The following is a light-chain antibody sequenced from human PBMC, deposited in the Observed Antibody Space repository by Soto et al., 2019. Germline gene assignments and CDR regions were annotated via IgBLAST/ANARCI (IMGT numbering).Light chain of an antibody. CDR1: QSIGTY. V-gene: IGKV1-9*01. Sequence: DIQMTQSPSSLSASVGDRVTITCRASQSIGTYLHWYQQKPGKAPKLLIYAASNLQSGVPSRFSGSGSGTEFTLTISSLQPDDFATYYCQQYNSYSETFGQGTKVDIK. CDR3: QQYNSYSET. J-gene: IGKJ1*01. CDR2: AAS.